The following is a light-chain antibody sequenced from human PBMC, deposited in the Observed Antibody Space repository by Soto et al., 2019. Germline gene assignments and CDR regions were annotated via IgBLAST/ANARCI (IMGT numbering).Light chain of an antibody. CDR3: LLLYSGNRRV. J-gene: IGLJ1*01. CDR1: TGTVTSGHY. V-gene: IGLV7-46*01. Sequence: QTVVTQDPSLTVSPGETVTLTCGSSTGTVTSGHYPYWFQQRPGQAPTTLIYDTNNKYSWTPDRFSGSLLGGKAALTLSGGQPEDEGDYYCLLLYSGNRRVFGTGTTLTVL. CDR2: DTN.